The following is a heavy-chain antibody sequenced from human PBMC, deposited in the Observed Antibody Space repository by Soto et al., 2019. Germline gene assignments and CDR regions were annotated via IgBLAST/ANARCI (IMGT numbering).Heavy chain of an antibody. J-gene: IGHJ4*02. CDR1: GFSFINYA. Sequence: PGGSLRLSCAASGFSFINYALSWVRQAPGKGLEWVSGLSGNGGSTSSADSVKGRFAISRTNSRNTLYLQMNSLREGATAIYYCARGFSAGKGYPSDYWGQGTLVTVSS. D-gene: IGHD5-18*01. V-gene: IGHV3-23*01. CDR3: ARGFSAGKGYPSDY. CDR2: LSGNGGST.